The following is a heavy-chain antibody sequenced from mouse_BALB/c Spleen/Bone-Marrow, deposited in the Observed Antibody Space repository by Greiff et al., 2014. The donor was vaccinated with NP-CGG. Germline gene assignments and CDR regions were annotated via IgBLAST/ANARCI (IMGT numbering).Heavy chain of an antibody. Sequence: EVQLVESGGGLVQPGGSLRLSCATSGFTFTDYYMSWVRQPPGKALEWLGFIRNKANGYTTEYSASVKGRFTISRDNSQSILYIKMNTLRAEDSATYYCARDDYYAMDYWGQGTSVTVSS. V-gene: IGHV7-3*02. CDR2: IRNKANGYTT. J-gene: IGHJ4*01. CDR1: GFTFTDYY. CDR3: ARDDYYAMDY.